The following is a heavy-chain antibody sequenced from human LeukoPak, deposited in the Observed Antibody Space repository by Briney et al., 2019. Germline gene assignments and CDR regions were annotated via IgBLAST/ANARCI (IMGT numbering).Heavy chain of an antibody. D-gene: IGHD1-26*01. Sequence: ASVKVSCKASGYSFTGYDINWVRQATGQGLEWRGWMNPSNGNTGYAQRFQGRVTLTRDTAPSTAYMELSSLKFEDTAVYYCARPTGRPSNYYSMDVWGKGTTVAVSS. CDR3: ARPTGRPSNYYSMDV. CDR1: GYSFTGYD. CDR2: MNPSNGNT. J-gene: IGHJ6*03. V-gene: IGHV1-8*01.